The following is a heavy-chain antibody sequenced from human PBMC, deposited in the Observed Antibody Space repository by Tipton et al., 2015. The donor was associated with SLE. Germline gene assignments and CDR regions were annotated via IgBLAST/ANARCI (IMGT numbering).Heavy chain of an antibody. CDR2: IDRDGSST. Sequence: GSLRLSCAASGFTSSSYWLHWVRQAPGKGLVWVSRIDRDGSSTGYADSVKGRFTISRDNAKNTLYLQMNSLRAEDTAVYYCARDGPGIPTDYWGQGTLVTISS. J-gene: IGHJ4*02. V-gene: IGHV3-74*01. D-gene: IGHD3-10*01. CDR3: ARDGPGIPTDY. CDR1: GFTSSSYW.